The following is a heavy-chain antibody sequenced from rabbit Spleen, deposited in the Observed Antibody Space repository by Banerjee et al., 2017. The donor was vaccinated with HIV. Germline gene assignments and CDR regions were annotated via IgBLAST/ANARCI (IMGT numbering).Heavy chain of an antibody. CDR3: AREGDSYDDYGAFEYFNL. Sequence: QEQLVESGGGLVQPGGSLKLSCKASGFDFSSYYYMCWVRQAPGKGLEWIGCIYAGSSVNTYYASWAKGRFTISKTSSTPVTLQMTSLTAADTATYFCAREGDSYDDYGAFEYFNLWGPGTLVTVS. J-gene: IGHJ4*01. CDR1: GFDFSSYYY. V-gene: IGHV1S45*01. D-gene: IGHD2-1*01. CDR2: IYAGSSVNT.